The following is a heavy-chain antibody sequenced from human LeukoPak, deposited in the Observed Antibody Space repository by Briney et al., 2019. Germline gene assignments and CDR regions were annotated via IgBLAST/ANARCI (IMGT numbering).Heavy chain of an antibody. CDR1: GFTFSSYA. CDR3: ANNYYDSSGYYMVDY. V-gene: IGHV3-23*01. J-gene: IGHJ4*02. CDR2: ISGSGGST. D-gene: IGHD3-22*01. Sequence: GGSLRLSCAASGFTFSSYAMSWVRQAPGKGLEWVSAISGSGGSTYYADSVKGRFTISRDNSKNTLYLQMNSLRAEDTAVYYCANNYYDSSGYYMVDYWGQGTLVTVSS.